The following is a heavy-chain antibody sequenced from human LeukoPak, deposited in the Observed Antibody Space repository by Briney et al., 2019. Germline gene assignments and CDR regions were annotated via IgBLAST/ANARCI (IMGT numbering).Heavy chain of an antibody. J-gene: IGHJ1*01. V-gene: IGHV5-51*03. CDR1: GYSFTSYW. CDR3: ARGSDLYTYGSGSYYNGHFQH. Sequence: KPGESLNISCKGSGYSFTSYWIGWVRQMPGKGLEWTGIIYPGDSDTRYSPSFQGQVTISADKSISTAYLQWSSLKASDSAVYFCARGSDLYTYGSGSYYNGHFQHWGQGTLVTVSS. D-gene: IGHD3-10*01. CDR2: IYPGDSDT.